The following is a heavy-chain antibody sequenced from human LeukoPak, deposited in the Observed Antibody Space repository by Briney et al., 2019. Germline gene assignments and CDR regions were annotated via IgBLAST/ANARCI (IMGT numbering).Heavy chain of an antibody. D-gene: IGHD2-2*01. J-gene: IGHJ5*02. V-gene: IGHV4-34*01. CDR2: INHSGST. CDR3: ARGRRVAPAAMRGNWFDP. CDR1: GGSFSGYY. Sequence: SETLSLTCAVYGGSFSGYYWSWIRQPPGKGLEWIGEINHSGSTNYNPSLKSRVTISVDTSKNQFSLKLSSVTAADTAVYYCARGRRVAPAAMRGNWFDPWGQGTLVIVSS.